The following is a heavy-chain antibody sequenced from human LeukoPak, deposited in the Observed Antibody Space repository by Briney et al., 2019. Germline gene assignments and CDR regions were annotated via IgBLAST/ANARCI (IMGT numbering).Heavy chain of an antibody. V-gene: IGHV3-53*01. CDR3: ARESVYSYGLAGFFDY. CDR2: IYGDGRI. CDR1: GFTVSSNY. J-gene: IGHJ4*02. D-gene: IGHD5-18*01. Sequence: GGSLRLSCAASGFTVSSNYMSWVRQAPGKGLEWVSVIYGDGRIHYADSVKGRFTISRDDSKNTLYLQMNSLRAEDTAVYYCARESVYSYGLAGFFDYWGQGTLVTVSS.